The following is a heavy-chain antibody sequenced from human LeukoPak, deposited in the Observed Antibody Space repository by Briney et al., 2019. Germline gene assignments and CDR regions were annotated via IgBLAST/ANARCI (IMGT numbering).Heavy chain of an antibody. CDR2: ISSTGGST. CDR3: VKECLVIINYYFDY. D-gene: IGHD3-22*01. J-gene: IGHJ4*02. V-gene: IGHV3-64D*06. Sequence: GGSLRLSCSASGFTFSNYAMHWVRQAPGKGLEYVSFISSTGGSTYYADSVKGRFTVSRDNSKNTLYLQMSSLRAEDTAVYYCVKECLVIINYYFDYWGQGTLVTVSS. CDR1: GFTFSNYA.